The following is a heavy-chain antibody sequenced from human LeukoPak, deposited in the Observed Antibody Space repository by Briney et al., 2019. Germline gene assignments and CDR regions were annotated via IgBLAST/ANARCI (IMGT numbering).Heavy chain of an antibody. CDR3: ARERWELQDAFDI. CDR2: IYISGTT. D-gene: IGHD1-26*01. V-gene: IGHV4-61*02. J-gene: IGHJ3*02. CDR1: GDSISSGSFY. Sequence: SDTLSLTCTVSGDSISSGSFYWSWIRQAAGKGLEWIGRIYISGTTNYNPSVKSRVTMSLDTSRDQFSLNLSSVTAADTAVYYCARERWELQDAFDIWGQGTMVTVSS.